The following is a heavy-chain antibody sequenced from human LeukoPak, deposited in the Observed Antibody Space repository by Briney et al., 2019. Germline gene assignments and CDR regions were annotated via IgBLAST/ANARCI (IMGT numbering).Heavy chain of an antibody. D-gene: IGHD3-10*01. Sequence: GESLKISCKGSGYSFTSYWISWVRQMPGKGLEWMGRIDPSDSYTNYSPSFQGHVTISADKSISTAYLQWSSLKASDTAMYYCARHGVGEQGPGSYYKDWFDPWGQGTLVTVSS. CDR2: IDPSDSYT. J-gene: IGHJ5*02. CDR3: ARHGVGEQGPGSYYKDWFDP. V-gene: IGHV5-10-1*01. CDR1: GYSFTSYW.